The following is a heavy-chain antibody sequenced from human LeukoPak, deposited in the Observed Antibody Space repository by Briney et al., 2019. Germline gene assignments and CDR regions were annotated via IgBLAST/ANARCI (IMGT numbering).Heavy chain of an antibody. CDR3: AKVGLRVLVMTARIDY. CDR1: GFTFSNYA. V-gene: IGHV3-23*01. CDR2: ISDSGGNT. Sequence: GGSLRLSCAASGFTFSNYAMSWVRQAPGRGLEWVSSISDSGGNTHHAGSVKGRFTISRDNSKNTLYLQMNSLRAEDTAVYYCAKVGLRVLVMTARIDYWGQGTLVTVSS. D-gene: IGHD2-21*02. J-gene: IGHJ4*02.